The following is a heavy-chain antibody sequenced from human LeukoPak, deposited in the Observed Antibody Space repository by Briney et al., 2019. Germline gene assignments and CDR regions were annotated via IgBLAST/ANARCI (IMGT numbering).Heavy chain of an antibody. V-gene: IGHV3-21*04. CDR2: ISSSSSYI. J-gene: IGHJ4*02. CDR1: GFTFSSDS. CDR3: AKERDAKGYFDY. Sequence: GRSLRLSCAASGFTFSSDSMNWVRQAPGKGLEWVSSISSSSSYIYYADSVKGRFTISRDNSKNTLFLQMNGLRAEDTAVYYCAKERDAKGYFDYWGQGTLVTVSS.